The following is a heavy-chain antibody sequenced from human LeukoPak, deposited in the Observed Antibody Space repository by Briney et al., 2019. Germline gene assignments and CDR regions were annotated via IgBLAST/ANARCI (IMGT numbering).Heavy chain of an antibody. D-gene: IGHD3-10*01. J-gene: IGHJ4*02. Sequence: SQTLSLTCAISGDSVSSNSAAWNWIRQSPSRGLEWLGRTYYRSKWYNDYAVSVKSRITINPDTSKNQFSLQLNSVTPEDTAVYYCARDLSSPNLWFGEATFDYWGQRTLVTVSS. CDR1: GDSVSSNSAA. CDR3: ARDLSSPNLWFGEATFDY. V-gene: IGHV6-1*01. CDR2: TYYRSKWYN.